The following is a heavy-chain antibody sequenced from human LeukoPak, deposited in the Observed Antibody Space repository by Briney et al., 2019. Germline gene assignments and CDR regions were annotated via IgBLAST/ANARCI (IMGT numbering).Heavy chain of an antibody. J-gene: IGHJ4*02. V-gene: IGHV3-23*01. CDR2: ISGSGGST. CDR3: AKAYSSSWYLKNFDY. Sequence: GGSLRLSCAASGFTFNSYAMSWVRQAPGKGLEWVSAISGSGGSTYYADSVKGRFTISRDNSKNTLYLQMNSLRAEDTAVYYCAKAYSSSWYLKNFDYWGQGTLATVSS. D-gene: IGHD6-13*01. CDR1: GFTFNSYA.